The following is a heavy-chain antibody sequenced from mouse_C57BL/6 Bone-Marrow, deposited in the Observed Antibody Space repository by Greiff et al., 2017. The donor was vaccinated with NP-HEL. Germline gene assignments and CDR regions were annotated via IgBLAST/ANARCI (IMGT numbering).Heavy chain of an antibody. V-gene: IGHV1-64*01. CDR1: GYTFTSYW. CDR3: AKTSYYSNVWFAY. D-gene: IGHD2-5*01. CDR2: IHPNSGST. Sequence: QVPLQQPGAELVKPGASVKLSCKASGYTFTSYWMHWVKQRPGQGLEWIGMIHPNSGSTNYNEKFKSKATLTVDKSSSTAYMQLSSLTAEDSAVYYCAKTSYYSNVWFAYWGQGTLVTVSA. J-gene: IGHJ3*01.